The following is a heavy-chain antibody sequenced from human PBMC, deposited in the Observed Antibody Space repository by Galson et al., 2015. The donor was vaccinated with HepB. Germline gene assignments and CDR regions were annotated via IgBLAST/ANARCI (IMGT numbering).Heavy chain of an antibody. CDR1: GFSFSSYG. CDR3: ARELRFLGGNYYYYMDV. CDR2: IWYDGSNK. J-gene: IGHJ6*03. Sequence: SLRLSCAASGFSFSSYGMHWVRQSPGKGLEWVAVIWYDGSNKHYVESVKGRFTISRDNSKNMLYLQMSSLRVEDTAVYYCARELRFLGGNYYYYMDVWGKGTTVTVSS. V-gene: IGHV3-33*01. D-gene: IGHD3-3*01.